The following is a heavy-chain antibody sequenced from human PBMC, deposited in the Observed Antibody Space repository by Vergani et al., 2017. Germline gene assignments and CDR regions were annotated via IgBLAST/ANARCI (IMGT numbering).Heavy chain of an antibody. V-gene: IGHV3-48*04. Sequence: EVQLVESGGGLVQPGGSLRLSCAASGFTFSSYSMNWVRQAPGKGLEWVSYISSSSSTIYYADSVKGRFTISRDNAKNSLYLQMNSLRAEDTALYYCATTRGEMATISPFDYWGQGTLVTVSS. CDR3: ATTRGEMATISPFDY. J-gene: IGHJ4*02. CDR1: GFTFSSYS. CDR2: ISSSSSTI. D-gene: IGHD5-24*01.